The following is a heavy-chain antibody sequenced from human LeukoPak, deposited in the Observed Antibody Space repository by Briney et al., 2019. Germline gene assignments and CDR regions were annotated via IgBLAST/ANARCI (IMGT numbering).Heavy chain of an antibody. CDR1: GFTFRSYA. Sequence: GGSLRLSCAASGFTFRSYAMNWVRQAPGKGLEWVSYISSSGSTIYYADSVKGRFTISRDNAKNSPYLQMNSLRAEDTAVYYCAKVKTRPLYYFDYWGQGTLVTVSS. CDR3: AKVKTRPLYYFDY. J-gene: IGHJ4*02. D-gene: IGHD6-25*01. CDR2: ISSSGSTI. V-gene: IGHV3-48*04.